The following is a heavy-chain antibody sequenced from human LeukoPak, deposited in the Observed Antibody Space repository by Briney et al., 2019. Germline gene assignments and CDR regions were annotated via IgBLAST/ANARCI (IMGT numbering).Heavy chain of an antibody. CDR2: IYYSGST. CDR1: GGSISSSSYY. D-gene: IGHD3-22*01. V-gene: IGHV4-39*01. J-gene: IGHJ4*02. CDR3: ARTNYYDSSGYYYLDY. Sequence: SETLSLICTVSGGSISSSSYYWGWIRQPPGKGLEWIGSIYYSGSTYYNPSLKSRVTISVDTSKNQFSLKLSSVTAADTAVYYCARTNYYDSSGYYYLDYWGQGTLVTVSS.